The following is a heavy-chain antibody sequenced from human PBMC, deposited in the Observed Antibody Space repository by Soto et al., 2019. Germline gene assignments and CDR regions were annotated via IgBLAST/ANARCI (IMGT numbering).Heavy chain of an antibody. D-gene: IGHD5-12*01. J-gene: IGHJ4*02. CDR1: GGSFSGYY. V-gene: IGHV4-34*01. Sequence: SETLSLTCAVYGGSFSGYYWSWIRQPPGKGLEWIGYIYHSGSTYYNPSLKSRVTISVDRSKNQFSLKLSSVTAADTAVYYCAAGGGLPRYYWGQGTLVTVSS. CDR2: IYHSGST. CDR3: AAGGGLPRYY.